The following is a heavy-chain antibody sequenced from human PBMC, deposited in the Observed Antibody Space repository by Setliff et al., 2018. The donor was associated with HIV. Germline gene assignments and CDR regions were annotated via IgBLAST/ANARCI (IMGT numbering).Heavy chain of an antibody. CDR3: GREGKSGHGGQIEFDY. D-gene: IGHD2-15*01. CDR1: GDTFRSRA. Sequence: SVKVSCKASGDTFRSRAFNWVRQAPGQGPEWMGGIIPMFGTANYAQKFQGRVTITADESTSTVYMEQSSLRSDDTALYYCGREGKSGHGGQIEFDYWGQGTLVTVSS. J-gene: IGHJ4*02. CDR2: IIPMFGTA. V-gene: IGHV1-69*13.